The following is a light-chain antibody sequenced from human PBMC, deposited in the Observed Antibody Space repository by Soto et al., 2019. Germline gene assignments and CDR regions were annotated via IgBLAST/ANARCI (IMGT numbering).Light chain of an antibody. CDR1: QTISSW. CDR3: QHYNSYSEA. J-gene: IGKJ1*01. Sequence: DIQMTQSPSTLSGSVGDRVTITCRASQTISSWLAWYQQKPGKAPKLLIYKASTLKSGVPSRFSGSGSGTDFTLTISSLQPDAFATYYCQHYNSYSEAFGQGTKVDLK. CDR2: KAS. V-gene: IGKV1-5*03.